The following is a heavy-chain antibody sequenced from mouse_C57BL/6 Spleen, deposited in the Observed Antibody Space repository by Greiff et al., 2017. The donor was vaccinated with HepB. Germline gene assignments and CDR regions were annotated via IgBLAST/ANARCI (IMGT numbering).Heavy chain of an antibody. Sequence: EVKLQESGPGLVKPSQSLSLTCSVTGYSITSGYYWNWIRQFPGNKLEWMGYISYDGSNNYNPSLKNRISITRDTSKNQFFLKLNSVTTEDTATYYCARGGGYGHFAYWGQGTLVTVSA. CDR3: ARGGGYGHFAY. J-gene: IGHJ3*01. CDR1: GYSITSGYY. D-gene: IGHD1-1*02. V-gene: IGHV3-6*01. CDR2: ISYDGSN.